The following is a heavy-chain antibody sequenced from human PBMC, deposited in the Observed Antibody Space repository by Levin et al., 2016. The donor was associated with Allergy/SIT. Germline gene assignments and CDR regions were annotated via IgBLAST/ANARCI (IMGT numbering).Heavy chain of an antibody. D-gene: IGHD2-15*01. J-gene: IGHJ4*02. V-gene: IGHV4-59*08. CDR3: ARGGGTGYCSGGSCPFDY. Sequence: PGKGLEWIGYMYYSGSTNFNPSLKSRVTISVDTSKNQFSLKLSSVTAADTAVYYCARGGGTGYCSGGSCPFDYWGQGTLVTVSS. CDR2: MYYSGST.